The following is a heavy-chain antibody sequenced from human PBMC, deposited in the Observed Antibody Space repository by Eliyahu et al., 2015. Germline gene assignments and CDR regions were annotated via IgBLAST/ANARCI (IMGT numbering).Heavy chain of an antibody. CDR2: INSDGSGT. D-gene: IGHD2-2*01. CDR3: TRDDWRSSSFYDWFDP. Sequence: GGSLRLSCAGSGFTFSDYWMHWVRQAPGKGLVWVSRINSDGSGTAYADSVRGRFTISRDNAQNTVFLQMNSLGVEDTAMYYCTRDDWRSSSFYDWFDPWGQGTQVTVSS. CDR1: GFTFSDYW. V-gene: IGHV3-74*03. J-gene: IGHJ5*02.